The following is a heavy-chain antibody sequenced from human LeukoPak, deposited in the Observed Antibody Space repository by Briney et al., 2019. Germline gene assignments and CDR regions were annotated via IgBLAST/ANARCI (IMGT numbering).Heavy chain of an antibody. J-gene: IGHJ4*02. CDR3: AKDRGYYGSGSYSTPQN. V-gene: IGHV3-23*01. D-gene: IGHD3-10*01. Sequence: GSLRLSCAASGFTFSSYAMSWVRPAPGKGLEWVSAISGSGGSTYYADSVKGRFTISRDNSKNTLYLQMNSLRAEDTAVYYCAKDRGYYGSGSYSTPQNWGQGTLVTVSS. CDR1: GFTFSSYA. CDR2: ISGSGGST.